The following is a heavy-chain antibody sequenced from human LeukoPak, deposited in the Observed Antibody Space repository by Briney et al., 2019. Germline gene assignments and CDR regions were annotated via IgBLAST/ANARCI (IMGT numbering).Heavy chain of an antibody. V-gene: IGHV4-38-2*01. D-gene: IGHD3-10*01. CDR1: GFSISSCYY. Sequence: PSETLSLTCAASGFSISSCYYWGLIRQPPGKGLGVTGSIYNSGSTYYNPSVKGRVTISVDTSKNRFFLKLSSVTAADTAVYYCGGVRGDDYYYMDVWGKGTTVTVSS. CDR2: IYNSGST. CDR3: GGVRGDDYYYMDV. J-gene: IGHJ6*03.